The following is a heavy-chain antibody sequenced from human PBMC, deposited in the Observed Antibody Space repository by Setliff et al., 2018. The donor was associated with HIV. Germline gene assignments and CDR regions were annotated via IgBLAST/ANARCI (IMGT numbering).Heavy chain of an antibody. V-gene: IGHV1-18*01. Sequence: ASVKVSCKASGYIFTGYGISWVRQAPGQGLEWMGWISGYNGNTNYAQKFQGRVTMTADTSTSTAYMELRSLTSDDTAVYYCAREGVDITMIVVVKGPLHAVDIWGQGTMVT. CDR2: ISGYNGNT. CDR3: AREGVDITMIVVVKGPLHAVDI. D-gene: IGHD3-22*01. J-gene: IGHJ3*02. CDR1: GYIFTGYG.